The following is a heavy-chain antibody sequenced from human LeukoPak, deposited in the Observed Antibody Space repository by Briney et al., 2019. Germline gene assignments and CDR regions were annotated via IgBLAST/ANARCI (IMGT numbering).Heavy chain of an antibody. Sequence: GGSLRLSCSASGFTFSSSAIHWVRQAPGKGLEYVSGISSNGGSTYNADSVKGRFTISRDNSKDTVYLQMSSLRPEDTALYYCVKRTGLYFDYWGQGTLVTVSS. CDR1: GFTFSSSA. D-gene: IGHD1-1*01. CDR2: ISSNGGST. J-gene: IGHJ4*02. V-gene: IGHV3-64D*09. CDR3: VKRTGLYFDY.